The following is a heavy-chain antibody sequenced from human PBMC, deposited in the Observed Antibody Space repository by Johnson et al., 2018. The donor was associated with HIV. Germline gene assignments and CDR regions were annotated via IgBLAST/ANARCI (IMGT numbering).Heavy chain of an antibody. CDR2: IWYDGSYK. Sequence: VQLMESGGGVVQPGGSLRLSCAASGFPFSSYSMHWVRQAPGKGLEWVAVIWYDGSYKYYADSVKGRFTISRDNSKNTLYLQMNSLRAEDTAVYYCAKDSDAFDIWGQGTMVTVSS. CDR3: AKDSDAFDI. CDR1: GFPFSSYS. V-gene: IGHV3-30*02. J-gene: IGHJ3*02.